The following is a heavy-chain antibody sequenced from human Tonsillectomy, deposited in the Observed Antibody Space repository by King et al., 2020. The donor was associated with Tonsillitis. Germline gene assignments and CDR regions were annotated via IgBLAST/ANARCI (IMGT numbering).Heavy chain of an antibody. Sequence: QLQESGPGVVKPSETLSLTCSVSGGSISTSDQYWAWIRQTPGKGLEWIGYMYNTGTTFYNPSLKSRITISGGTSENRFSLKLSSVAAADPAVYFCARYVSGSFDYWGQGALVTVSS. CDR1: GGSISTSDQY. J-gene: IGHJ4*02. V-gene: IGHV4-39*01. D-gene: IGHD6-19*01. CDR3: ARYVSGSFDY. CDR2: MYNTGTT.